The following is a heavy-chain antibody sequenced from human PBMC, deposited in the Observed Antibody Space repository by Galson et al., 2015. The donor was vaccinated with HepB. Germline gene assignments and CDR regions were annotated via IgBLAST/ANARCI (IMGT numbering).Heavy chain of an antibody. CDR3: AKARNSGAFTYEMDV. CDR1: GVTFRSFA. Sequence: SLRLSCAASGVTFRSFAMSWVRQGPGQGLEWVASISGSGTRAYYADSVKGRFTISRDNSKNTLFLHPSSLRVEDTAMYYCAKARNSGAFTYEMDVWGQGTTVTVSS. CDR2: ISGSGTRA. D-gene: IGHD2/OR15-2a*01. V-gene: IGHV3-23*01. J-gene: IGHJ6*02.